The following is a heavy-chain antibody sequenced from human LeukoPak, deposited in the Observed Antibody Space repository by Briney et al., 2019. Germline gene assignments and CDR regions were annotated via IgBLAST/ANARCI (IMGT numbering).Heavy chain of an antibody. D-gene: IGHD6-19*01. Sequence: SETLSLTCTVSGGSISSYYWSWIRQPPGKGLEWIGYIYYSGSTNYNPSLKSRVTISIDTSKNQSSLKLSSVTAADTAVYYCARVSSGWYLLHYWGQGTLVTVSS. CDR1: GGSISSYY. V-gene: IGHV4-59*01. CDR2: IYYSGST. J-gene: IGHJ4*02. CDR3: ARVSSGWYLLHY.